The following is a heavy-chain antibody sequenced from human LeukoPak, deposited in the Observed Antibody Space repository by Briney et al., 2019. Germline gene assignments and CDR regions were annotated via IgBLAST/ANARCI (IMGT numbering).Heavy chain of an antibody. J-gene: IGHJ4*02. CDR2: ISLNNGNT. CDR1: GYTFISYG. Sequence: GASVKVSCKASGYTFISYGINWVRQAPGQGLEWVGWISLNNGNTHYTKYAQKFQGRVTLTADTSTATAYMELRGLRSDDTAVYYCQRVTIFGVVIDFDYWGQGTLVAVSS. V-gene: IGHV1-18*01. D-gene: IGHD3-3*01. CDR3: QRVTIFGVVIDFDY.